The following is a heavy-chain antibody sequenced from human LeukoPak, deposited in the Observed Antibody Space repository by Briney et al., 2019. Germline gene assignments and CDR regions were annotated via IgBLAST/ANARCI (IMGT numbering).Heavy chain of an antibody. CDR3: AREGGTGEIKGGTIDY. CDR1: GGSISSYY. CDR2: IYTSGST. J-gene: IGHJ4*02. D-gene: IGHD2-8*02. V-gene: IGHV4-4*07. Sequence: SETLSLTCTVSGGSISSYYWSWIRRPAGKGLEWIGRIYTSGSTNYNPSLKSRVTMSVDTSKNQFSLKLSSVTAADTAVYYCAREGGTGEIKGGTIDYWGQGTLVTVSS.